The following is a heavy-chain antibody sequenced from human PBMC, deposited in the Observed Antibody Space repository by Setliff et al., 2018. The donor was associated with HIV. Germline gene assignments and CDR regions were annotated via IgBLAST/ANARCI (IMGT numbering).Heavy chain of an antibody. CDR1: GGSFSGYY. V-gene: IGHV4-34*01. CDR2: IHYSGST. J-gene: IGHJ6*03. Sequence: SETLSLTCAVYGGSFSGYYWSWIRQPPGKGLEWIGEIHYSGSTNYSPSLKSRVTISVDTSKNQFSLRLNSVIAADTAVYYCARGARLLAGYSDRWDYYYMAVWGKGTTVTVSS. D-gene: IGHD6-13*01. CDR3: ARGARLLAGYSDRWDYYYMAV.